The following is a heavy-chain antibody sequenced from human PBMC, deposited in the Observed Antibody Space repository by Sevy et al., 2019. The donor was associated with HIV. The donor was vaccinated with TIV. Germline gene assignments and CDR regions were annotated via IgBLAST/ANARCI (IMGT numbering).Heavy chain of an antibody. CDR3: AGSWSGYYTFDY. Sequence: GGSLRLSCAASGFSFSDYDMHWVRQAAGKGLEWVSTFGSAGDIYYAASVTGRFTISRENDKNSLYLQMNSLGAGDTAVYYCAGSWSGYYTFDYWGQGALVTVSS. CDR2: FGSAGDI. V-gene: IGHV3-13*01. CDR1: GFSFSDYD. J-gene: IGHJ4*02. D-gene: IGHD3-3*01.